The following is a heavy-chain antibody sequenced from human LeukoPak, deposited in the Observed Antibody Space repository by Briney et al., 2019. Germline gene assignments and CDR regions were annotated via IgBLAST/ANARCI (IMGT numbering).Heavy chain of an antibody. D-gene: IGHD1-26*01. J-gene: IGHJ4*02. CDR1: GYTFTGYY. V-gene: IGHV1-2*02. CDR3: AVMGATAEVFDY. CDR2: INPNSGGT. Sequence: ASVEVSCKASGYTFTGYYMHWVRQAPGQGLEWMGWINPNSGGTNYAQKFQGRVTMTRDTSISTAYMELSRLRSDDTAVYYCAVMGATAEVFDYWGQGTLVTVSS.